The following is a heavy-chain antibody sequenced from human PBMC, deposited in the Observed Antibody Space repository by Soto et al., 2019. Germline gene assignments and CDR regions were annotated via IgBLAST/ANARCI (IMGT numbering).Heavy chain of an antibody. D-gene: IGHD4-17*01. J-gene: IGHJ4*02. CDR1: GGSISSGGYS. CDR2: IYHSGST. Sequence: SETLSLTCAVSGGSISSGGYSWSWIRQPPGKGLEWIGYIYHSGSTYYNPSLKSRVTISVDRSKNQFSLKLSSVTAADTAVYYCAREGSVTNFDYWGQGTLVTVSS. V-gene: IGHV4-30-2*01. CDR3: AREGSVTNFDY.